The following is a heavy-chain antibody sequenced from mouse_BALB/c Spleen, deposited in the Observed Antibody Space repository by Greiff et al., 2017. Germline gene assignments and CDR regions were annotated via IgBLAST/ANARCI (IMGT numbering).Heavy chain of an antibody. V-gene: IGHV14-1*02. CDR1: GFNIKDYY. Sequence: EVKLQESGAELVRPGALVKLSCKASGFNIKDYYMHWVKQRPEQGLEWIGWIDPENGNTIYDPKFQGKASITADTSSNTAYLQLSSLTSEDTAVYYCARLSYYGRFDYWGQGTTLTVSS. CDR3: ARLSYYGRFDY. CDR2: IDPENGNT. D-gene: IGHD1-1*01. J-gene: IGHJ2*01.